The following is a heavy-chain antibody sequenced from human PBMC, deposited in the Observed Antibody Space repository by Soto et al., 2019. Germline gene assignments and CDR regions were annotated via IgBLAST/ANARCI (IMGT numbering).Heavy chain of an antibody. CDR2: ISYDGSNK. CDR1: GFTFSSYG. D-gene: IGHD2-15*01. J-gene: IGHJ1*01. V-gene: IGHV3-30*18. CDR3: AKGGHVVVAAPEYFQR. Sequence: GGSLRLSCAASGFTFSSYGMHWVRQAPGKGLEWVAVISYDGSNKYYAESVKGRFTISRDNSNNTLYLQMNSLRPEDTAVYYCAKGGHVVVAAPEYFQRWGQGTLVTVSS.